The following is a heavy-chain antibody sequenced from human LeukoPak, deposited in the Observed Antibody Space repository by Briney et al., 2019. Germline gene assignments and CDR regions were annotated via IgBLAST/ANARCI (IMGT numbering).Heavy chain of an antibody. V-gene: IGHV4-34*01. CDR3: ARGFPSSSRWFDP. CDR2: INHSGSA. D-gene: IGHD6-6*01. J-gene: IGHJ5*02. CDR1: AGSFSGYH. Sequence: SETLSLTCGVYAGSFSGYHWTWIRLRPGKGLEWIGDINHSGSAHYNPSLKSRVTISVDTSNNQFSPNLHSVTAADTAVYYCARGFPSSSRWFDPWGQGTLVTVSS.